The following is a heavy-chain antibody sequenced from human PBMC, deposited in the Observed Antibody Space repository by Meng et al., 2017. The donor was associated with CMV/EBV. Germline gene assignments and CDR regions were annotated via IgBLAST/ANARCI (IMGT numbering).Heavy chain of an antibody. CDR3: ARDRLLGWFDP. Sequence: ELWLLESWVGLVLPGWSMRLSCAASGFTFSSYWMHWVRQAPGKGLVWVSRINSDGSSTSYADSVKGRFTISRDNAKNTLYLQMNSLRAEDTAVYYCARDRLLGWFDPWGQGTLVTVPS. CDR1: GFTFSSYW. V-gene: IGHV3-74*01. D-gene: IGHD7-27*01. J-gene: IGHJ5*02. CDR2: INSDGSST.